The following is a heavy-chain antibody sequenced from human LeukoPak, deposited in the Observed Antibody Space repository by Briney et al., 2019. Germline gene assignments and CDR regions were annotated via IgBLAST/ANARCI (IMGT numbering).Heavy chain of an antibody. CDR3: ARSSSGWYGDY. CDR2: INHSGST. V-gene: IGHV4-34*01. J-gene: IGHJ4*02. D-gene: IGHD6-19*01. CDR1: GGSFSGYY. Sequence: SETLSLTCAVYGGSFSGYYWSWIRQPPGKGLEWIGEINHSGSTNYNPSLKSRVTISVDTSKNRFSLKLSSVTAADTAVYYCARSSSGWYGDYWGQGTLVTVSS.